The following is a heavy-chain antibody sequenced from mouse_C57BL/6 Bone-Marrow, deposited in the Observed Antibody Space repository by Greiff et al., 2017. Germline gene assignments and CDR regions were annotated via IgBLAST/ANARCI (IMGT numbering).Heavy chain of an antibody. J-gene: IGHJ4*01. CDR3: ARAITTVVAGSAMDD. Sequence: EVQLQESGPGLVQPSQSLSLTCSVTGYSITSGYYWNWLRQFPGNKLEWMGYISYDGSNNYNPSPKNRISITRDTSKNQYFLKLNSMTTEDTATYDCARAITTVVAGSAMDDWGQGTSVTVSS. CDR2: ISYDGSN. V-gene: IGHV3-6*01. D-gene: IGHD1-1*01. CDR1: GYSITSGYY.